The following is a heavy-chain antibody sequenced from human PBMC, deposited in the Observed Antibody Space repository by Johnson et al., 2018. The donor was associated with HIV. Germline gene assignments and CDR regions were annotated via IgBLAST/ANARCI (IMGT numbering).Heavy chain of an antibody. J-gene: IGHJ3*02. V-gene: IGHV3-30*02. Sequence: QVQLVESGGGLVKPGGSLRLSCAASGFTFSSYGMHWVRQAPGKGLEWVAFIRYDGSNKYYADSVKGRFTISRDNSKNTLYLQMNSLRAEDTAVYYCAKEGGELLLDAFDIWGQGTMVTVSS. CDR2: IRYDGSNK. CDR3: AKEGGELLLDAFDI. CDR1: GFTFSSYG. D-gene: IGHD1-26*01.